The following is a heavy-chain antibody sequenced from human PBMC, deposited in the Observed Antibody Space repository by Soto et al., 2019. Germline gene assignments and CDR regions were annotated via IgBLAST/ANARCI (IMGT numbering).Heavy chain of an antibody. J-gene: IGHJ5*02. Sequence: SETLSLTCAVYGGSFSGYYWSWIRQPPGKGLEWIGEINHSGSTNYNPSLKSRVTISVDTSKNQFSLKLSSVTAADTAVYYCARSSRGRSGGSLKRTGWFAPWGQGTLVTVSS. CDR3: ARSSRGRSGGSLKRTGWFAP. CDR2: INHSGST. CDR1: GGSFSGYY. V-gene: IGHV4-34*01. D-gene: IGHD2-15*01.